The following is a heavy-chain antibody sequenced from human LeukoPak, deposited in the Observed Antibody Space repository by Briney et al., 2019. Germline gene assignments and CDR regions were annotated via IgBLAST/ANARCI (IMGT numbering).Heavy chain of an antibody. CDR2: ISWNSGSI. CDR3: AKIGGYYYGSGSSFNDAFDI. J-gene: IGHJ3*02. V-gene: IGHV3-9*01. D-gene: IGHD3-10*01. Sequence: PGRSLRLSCVASGFTFDDYAMHWVRQAPGKGLEWVSGISWNSGSIGYADSVKGRFTISRDNAKNSLYLQMNSLRAEDTALYYCAKIGGYYYGSGSSFNDAFDIWGQGTMVTVSS. CDR1: GFTFDDYA.